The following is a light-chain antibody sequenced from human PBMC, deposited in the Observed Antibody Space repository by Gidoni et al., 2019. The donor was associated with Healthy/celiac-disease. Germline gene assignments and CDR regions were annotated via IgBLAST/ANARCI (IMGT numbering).Light chain of an antibody. CDR3: QQYNNWPPWT. Sequence: EIVMTQSPATLSVSPGERATLSCRASQSVSRNLAWYQQKPGQTPRLLIYDASTRATGIPARFIGSGSGTEFTLTISSLQSEDFAVYYCQQYNNWPPWTFGQGTKVEIK. J-gene: IGKJ1*01. CDR1: QSVSRN. V-gene: IGKV3-15*01. CDR2: DAS.